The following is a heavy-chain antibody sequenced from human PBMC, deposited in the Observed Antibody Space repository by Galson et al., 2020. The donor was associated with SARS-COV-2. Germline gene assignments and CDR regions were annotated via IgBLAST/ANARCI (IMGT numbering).Heavy chain of an antibody. CDR2: IYYSGST. J-gene: IGHJ6*02. CDR3: ARHLRRHKYVVFGYDGMDV. Sequence: ETSETLSLTCTVSGGSIGSYYWSWIRQPPGKGLEWIGYIYYSGSTNYNPSLKSRVTISVDTSKNQFSLKLNSVTAADTAVYYCARHLRRHKYVVFGYDGMDVWGQGTTVTVAS. D-gene: IGHD3-3*01. V-gene: IGHV4-59*08. CDR1: GGSIGSYY.